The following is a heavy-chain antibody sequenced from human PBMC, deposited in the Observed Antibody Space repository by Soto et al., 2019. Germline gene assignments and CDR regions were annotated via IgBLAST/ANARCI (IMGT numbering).Heavy chain of an antibody. Sequence: ASVKVSCKASGYTFTGYYMHWVRQAPGQGLEWMGWINPNSGGTNYAQKFQGWVTMTRDTSISTAYMELSRLRSDDTAVYYCARDYSNYYYGTDVWGQGTTVTVSS. CDR3: ARDYSNYYYGTDV. J-gene: IGHJ6*02. V-gene: IGHV1-2*04. CDR1: GYTFTGYY. D-gene: IGHD4-4*01. CDR2: INPNSGGT.